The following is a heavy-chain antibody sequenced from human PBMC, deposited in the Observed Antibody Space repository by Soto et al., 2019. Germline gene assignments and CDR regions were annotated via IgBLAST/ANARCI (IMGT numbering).Heavy chain of an antibody. V-gene: IGHV3-21*01. Sequence: TGGSLRLSCAASGFTFSSYSMNWVRQAPGKGLEWVSSISSSSSYIYYADSVKGRFTISRDNAKNSLYLQMNSLRAEDTAVYYCARDLNLYSSSWYGYWFDPWGQGTLVTVSS. CDR3: ARDLNLYSSSWYGYWFDP. CDR1: GFTFSSYS. J-gene: IGHJ5*02. D-gene: IGHD6-13*01. CDR2: ISSSSSYI.